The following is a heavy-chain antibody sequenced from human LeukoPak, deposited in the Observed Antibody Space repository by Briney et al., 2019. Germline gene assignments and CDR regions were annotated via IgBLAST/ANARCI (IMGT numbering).Heavy chain of an antibody. V-gene: IGHV4-4*07. CDR2: IYSSGTA. D-gene: IGHD3-22*01. Sequence: PSETLSLTCTVSVGSIRGYYWTWIRQPAGKGLEWIGRIYSSGTAYYNPSLESRVTISLDTSSNQFSLKVTSMTAADTAVYYCARGTDMTSIAGYYSFGHWGQGILFSVSS. J-gene: IGHJ4*02. CDR3: ARGTDMTSIAGYYSFGH. CDR1: VGSIRGYY.